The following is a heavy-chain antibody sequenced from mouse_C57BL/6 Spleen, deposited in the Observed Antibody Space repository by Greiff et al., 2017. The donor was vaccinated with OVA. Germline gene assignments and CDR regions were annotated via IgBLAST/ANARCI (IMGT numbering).Heavy chain of an antibody. J-gene: IGHJ4*01. V-gene: IGHV6-6*01. CDR2: IRNKANNHAT. CDR3: TRVPLYYYGSSYGAMDY. D-gene: IGHD1-1*01. Sequence: EVQLVESGGGLVQPGGSMKLSCAASGFTFSDAWMDWVRQSPEKGLEWVAEIRNKANNHATYYAESVKGRFTISRDDSKSSVYLQMNSLRAEDTGIYYCTRVPLYYYGSSYGAMDYWGQGTSVTVSS. CDR1: GFTFSDAW.